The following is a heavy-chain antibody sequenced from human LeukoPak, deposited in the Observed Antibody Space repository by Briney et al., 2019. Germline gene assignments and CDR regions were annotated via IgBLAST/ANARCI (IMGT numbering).Heavy chain of an antibody. CDR1: GGSLNSDDYY. J-gene: IGHJ4*02. V-gene: IGHV4-30-4*01. CDR3: VRGRSTGTIDY. CDR2: IYYSGTT. Sequence: PSETLSLTCTVSGGSLNSDDYYWSWIRQSPGKGLEWIGYIYYSGTTYYNPSLKSRVVMSLDTSKNNFALMVRSVTAADTAVYYCVRGRSTGTIDYWGQGTLVTVSS. D-gene: IGHD2-2*01.